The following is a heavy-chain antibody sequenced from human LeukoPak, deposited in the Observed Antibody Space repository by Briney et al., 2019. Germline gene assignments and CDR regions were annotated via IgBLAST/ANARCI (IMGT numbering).Heavy chain of an antibody. D-gene: IGHD3-16*01. CDR1: GFLFNSYT. CDR2: ISSRGGQI. Sequence: GGSLRLSCAASGFLFNSYTMTWVRQAPGKGLEWVSSISSRGGQIHYADPVKGRFTISRDNAKNSVYLQMNSLRAEDTAVYFCARDREYDYDYYTYGMDVWGLGTAVTVSS. CDR3: ARDREYDYDYYTYGMDV. V-gene: IGHV3-21*01. J-gene: IGHJ6*02.